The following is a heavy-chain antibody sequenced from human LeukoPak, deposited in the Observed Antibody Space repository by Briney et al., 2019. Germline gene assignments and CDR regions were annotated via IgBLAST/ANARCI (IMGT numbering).Heavy chain of an antibody. V-gene: IGHV3-48*04. CDR1: GFTFSSYS. CDR3: ARDMTGYSYGSFDY. Sequence: GGSLRLSCAASGFTFSSYSMNWVRQAPGKGLEWVSYISSGSSTIYHADSVKGRFTISRDNAKNSLYLQMNSLRAEDTAVYYCARDMTGYSYGSFDYWGQGTLVTVSS. D-gene: IGHD5-18*01. J-gene: IGHJ4*02. CDR2: ISSGSSTI.